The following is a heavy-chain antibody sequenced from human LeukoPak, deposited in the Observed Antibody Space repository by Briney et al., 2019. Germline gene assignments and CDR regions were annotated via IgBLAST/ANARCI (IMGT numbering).Heavy chain of an antibody. Sequence: PGGSLRLSCAASGFAFSSNWMSWVRQAPGKGLEGVANIKEDGSEKYYVDSVQGRFTISRDNAKNSLYLQMNNLRAEDTAVYYCASYRIGYCSGDTCYADWFDPWGQGTLVTVSS. CDR1: GFAFSSNW. D-gene: IGHD2-15*01. CDR3: ASYRIGYCSGDTCYADWFDP. CDR2: IKEDGSEK. J-gene: IGHJ5*02. V-gene: IGHV3-7*01.